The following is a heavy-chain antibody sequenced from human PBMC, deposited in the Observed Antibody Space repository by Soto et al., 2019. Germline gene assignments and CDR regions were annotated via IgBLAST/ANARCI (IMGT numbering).Heavy chain of an antibody. CDR3: ARGRKSSSPLYYFDY. Sequence: ASVKVSCKASGYTFTNFGISWVRQAPGQGLEWMGWISAYNGNTNYAQKFQGRFTISRDISKNRVFLQMNSLRAEDTAVYYCARGRKSSSPLYYFDYWGQGTLVTVSS. V-gene: IGHV1-18*01. CDR1: GYTFTNFG. D-gene: IGHD6-6*01. J-gene: IGHJ4*02. CDR2: ISAYNGNT.